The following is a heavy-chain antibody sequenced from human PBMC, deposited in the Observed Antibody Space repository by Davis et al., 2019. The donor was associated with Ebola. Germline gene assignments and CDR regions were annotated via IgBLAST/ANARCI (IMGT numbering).Heavy chain of an antibody. V-gene: IGHV4-34*01. CDR2: INHSGST. CDR1: GGSFSGYY. J-gene: IGHJ5*02. Sequence: PGGSLRLSCAVYGGSFSGYYWSWIRQPPGKGLEWIGEINHSGSTNYNPSLKSRVTISVDTSKNQFSLKLSSVTAADTAVYYCARPDDYYGSGSVFDPWGQGTLVTVSS. CDR3: ARPDDYYGSGSVFDP. D-gene: IGHD3-10*01.